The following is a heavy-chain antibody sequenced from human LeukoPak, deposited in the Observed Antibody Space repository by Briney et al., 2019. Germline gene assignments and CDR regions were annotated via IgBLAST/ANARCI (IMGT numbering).Heavy chain of an antibody. CDR2: MNPNSGKT. J-gene: IGHJ4*02. CDR3: ARGAWSPVTTPDY. CDR1: GYTFTSYD. D-gene: IGHD4-17*01. Sequence: GASVKVSCKASGYTFTSYDINWVRQATGQGLEWMGWMNPNSGKTGYAQKFQGRVSLTRNTSISTAYMELSSLRSEDTAVYYCARGAWSPVTTPDYWGQGTLVTVSS. V-gene: IGHV1-8*01.